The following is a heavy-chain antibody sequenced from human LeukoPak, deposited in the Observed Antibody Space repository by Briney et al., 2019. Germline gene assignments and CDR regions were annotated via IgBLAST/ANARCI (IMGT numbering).Heavy chain of an antibody. J-gene: IGHJ3*02. CDR3: ARDYGYSGYDTPHDAFDI. V-gene: IGHV1-18*01. CDR2: ISAYSGNT. CDR1: DYTFTSYG. D-gene: IGHD5-12*01. Sequence: VASVKVSCKASDYTFTSYGISWVRQAPGQGLEWMGWISAYSGNTNYAQKLQGRVTMTTDTSTSTAYMELRSLRSDDTAVYYCARDYGYSGYDTPHDAFDIWGQGTMVTVSS.